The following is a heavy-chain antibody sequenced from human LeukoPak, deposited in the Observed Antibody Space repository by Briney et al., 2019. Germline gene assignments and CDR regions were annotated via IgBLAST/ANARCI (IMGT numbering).Heavy chain of an antibody. V-gene: IGHV3-48*01. CDR2: ISSSGSNR. CDR1: GFTFSNYN. J-gene: IGHJ4*01. Sequence: GGSLRLSCAASGFTFSNYNMNWVRQAPGKGLEWVSYISSSGSNRHYADSVKGRFTISRDNAENSLCLQMNSLRAEDTAVYYCATTGAIAAAGMWGHGTLVTVSS. CDR3: ATTGAIAAAGM. D-gene: IGHD6-13*01.